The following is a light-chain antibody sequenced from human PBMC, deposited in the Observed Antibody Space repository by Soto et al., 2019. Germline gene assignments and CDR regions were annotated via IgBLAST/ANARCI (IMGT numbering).Light chain of an antibody. CDR3: GTWDSSLSAYV. J-gene: IGLJ1*01. Sequence: QSVLTQPPSVSAAPGQKVTISCSGSSSNIGNNYVSWYQQLPGTAPKLLIYENNKRFSGIPDRFSGSKSGTSATLGITGLQTGDEADYYCGTWDSSLSAYVFGTGTKVTVL. V-gene: IGLV1-51*02. CDR2: ENN. CDR1: SSNIGNNY.